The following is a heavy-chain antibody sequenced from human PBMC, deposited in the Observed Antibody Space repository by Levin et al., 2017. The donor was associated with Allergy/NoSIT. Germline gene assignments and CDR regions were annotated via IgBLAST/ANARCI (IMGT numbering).Heavy chain of an antibody. CDR3: ARERVVLMVYAMFDY. CDR2: IYYSGST. D-gene: IGHD2-8*01. J-gene: IGHJ4*02. V-gene: IGHV4-39*07. CDR1: GGSISSSSYY. Sequence: SETLSLTCTVSGGSISSSSYYWGWIRQPPGKGLEWIGSIYYSGSTYYNPSLKSRVTISVDTSKNQFSLKLSSVTAADTAVYYCARERVVLMVYAMFDYWGQGTLVTVSS.